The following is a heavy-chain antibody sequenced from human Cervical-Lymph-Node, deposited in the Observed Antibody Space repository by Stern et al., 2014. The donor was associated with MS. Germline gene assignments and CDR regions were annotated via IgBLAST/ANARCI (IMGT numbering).Heavy chain of an antibody. D-gene: IGHD2-2*01. CDR3: ASTLHGGLYNWFDP. J-gene: IGHJ5*02. Sequence: EVQLVESGGGLVTPGGSLRLSCAASGFTFSGYSMNWVRQAPGKGLEWVSYITNSGASMYYGDSVKGRFTISRDNAKNTLYLQMDSLSAEDTATYFCASTLHGGLYNWFDPWGQGTLVTVSS. CDR2: ITNSGASM. V-gene: IGHV3-21*01. CDR1: GFTFSGYS.